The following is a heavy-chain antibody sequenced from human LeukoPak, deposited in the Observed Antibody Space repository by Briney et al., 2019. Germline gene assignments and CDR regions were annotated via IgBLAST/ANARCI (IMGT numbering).Heavy chain of an antibody. CDR1: GGSLSGHF. J-gene: IGHJ4*02. D-gene: IGHD3-9*01. Sequence: PSETLSLTCTVSGGSLSGHFLSWFRRPPGKGLEDIGYIHSSGSTNYNPSYKSRVTVSLDMSPNHFSLSLSPVPAADTAVYYCATDPGAPDWYNFDFWGQGILVTVSS. V-gene: IGHV4-59*11. CDR2: IHSSGST. CDR3: ATDPGAPDWYNFDF.